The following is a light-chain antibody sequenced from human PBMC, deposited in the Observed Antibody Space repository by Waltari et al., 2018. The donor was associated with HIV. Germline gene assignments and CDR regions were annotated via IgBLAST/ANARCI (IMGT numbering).Light chain of an antibody. J-gene: IGLJ2*01. CDR2: QDN. CDR1: TLGSNY. CDR3: QTWHRRTAV. Sequence: SYELTQPPSVSVSSGQTASITCSGDTLGSNYVSWYQQRPGQSPVLVIYQDNKRPSDIPERFSCSNSGNAATLTISGTQAMDEADYYCQTWHRRTAVFGGGTKLSVL. V-gene: IGLV3-1*01.